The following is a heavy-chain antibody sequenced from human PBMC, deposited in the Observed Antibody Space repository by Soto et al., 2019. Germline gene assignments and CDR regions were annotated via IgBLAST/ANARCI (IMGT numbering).Heavy chain of an antibody. J-gene: IGHJ6*02. Sequence: PSETLSLTCTVSGGSISSGGYYWSWIRQHPGKGLEWIGYIYYSGSTYYNPSLKSRVTISVDTSKNQFSLKLSSVTAADTAVYYCARDRSSSWGNYGMDVWRQGTTVTVSS. CDR3: ARDRSSSWGNYGMDV. CDR2: IYYSGST. D-gene: IGHD6-13*01. CDR1: GGSISSGGYY. V-gene: IGHV4-31*03.